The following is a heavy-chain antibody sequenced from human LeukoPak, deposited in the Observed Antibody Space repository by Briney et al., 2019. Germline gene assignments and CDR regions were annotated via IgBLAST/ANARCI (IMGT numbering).Heavy chain of an antibody. CDR3: ARRGGSGSYLDY. CDR2: IYYTGST. Sequence: SETLSLTCAVSGGSISSYYWSWIRQPPGKGLEWIAYIYYTGSTNSNPSLKSRVTISVDTSKNQFSLKLSSVTAADTAVYYCARRGGSGSYLDYWGQGTLVTVSS. V-gene: IGHV4-59*08. D-gene: IGHD1-26*01. J-gene: IGHJ4*02. CDR1: GGSISSYY.